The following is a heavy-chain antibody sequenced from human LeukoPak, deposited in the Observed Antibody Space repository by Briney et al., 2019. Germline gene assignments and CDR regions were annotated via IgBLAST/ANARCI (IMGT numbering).Heavy chain of an antibody. CDR3: ASTLRFLPYRRFDY. D-gene: IGHD3-3*01. J-gene: IGHJ4*02. V-gene: IGHV4-39*01. Sequence: PSETLSLTCSVSGGSIISSNYHWGWIRQPPGKGLEWIGSIYQSGSGSSYYNPSLKSRVTISGDTSKNQFFLRLSSVTAADTAVYYCASTLRFLPYRRFDYWGQGTLVTVPS. CDR2: IYQSGSGSS. CDR1: GGSIISSNYH.